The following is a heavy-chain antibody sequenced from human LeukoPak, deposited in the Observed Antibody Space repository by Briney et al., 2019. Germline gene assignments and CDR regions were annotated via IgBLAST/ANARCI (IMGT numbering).Heavy chain of an antibody. CDR1: GFTFTSSA. CDR3: AKDHPHYHDSTAYFFFDS. V-gene: IGHV1-58*02. Sequence: ASVKVSCKASGFTFTSSAMQWVRQARGQRPEWIGWIVVGSGNTNYAQKFQERVAITRDMSTSTAYMELSSLRSEDTAVYYCAKDHPHYHDSTAYFFFDSWGQGTLVTVSS. J-gene: IGHJ4*02. D-gene: IGHD3-22*01. CDR2: IVVGSGNT.